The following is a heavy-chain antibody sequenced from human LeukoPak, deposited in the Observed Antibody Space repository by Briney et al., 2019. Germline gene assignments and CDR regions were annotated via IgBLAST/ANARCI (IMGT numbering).Heavy chain of an antibody. CDR2: IYDSGST. V-gene: IGHV4-4*02. Sequence: SETLSLTCAVSGGSISISKSNWWSWVRQPPGKGLEWIGEIYDSGSTNYHPSLKSRVTISVDKSKNQFSLKLSSVTAADTAVYYCARDLHGGNSFTSDWYFDLWGRGTLVTVSS. CDR1: GGSISISKSNW. CDR3: ARDLHGGNSFTSDWYFDL. J-gene: IGHJ2*01. D-gene: IGHD4-23*01.